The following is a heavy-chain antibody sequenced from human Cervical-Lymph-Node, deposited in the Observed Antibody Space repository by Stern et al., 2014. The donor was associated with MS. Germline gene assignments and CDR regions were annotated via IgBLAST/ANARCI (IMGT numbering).Heavy chain of an antibody. J-gene: IGHJ4*02. Sequence: VQLGQSGAEVKKPGESLKISCEGSGYDFTSYWIAWVRQMPDKGLEWMGTIYPRDSDTRYSPSFQGQVTISADKSITTAYLQWSSLKASDTAMYYCARQGRSEQRFVDYWGQGSLVTVSS. CDR1: GYDFTSYW. D-gene: IGHD3-10*01. CDR3: ARQGRSEQRFVDY. CDR2: IYPRDSDT. V-gene: IGHV5-51*01.